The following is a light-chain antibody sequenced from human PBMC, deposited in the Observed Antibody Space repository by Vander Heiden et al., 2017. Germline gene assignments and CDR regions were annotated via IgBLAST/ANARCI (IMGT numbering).Light chain of an antibody. V-gene: IGLV1-44*01. CDR3: ATWDDSLNGVV. CDR1: SPNIGSNT. CDR2: SNN. J-gene: IGLJ2*01. Sequence: QSVLTQPPSASGTPGQRVIISFSGSSPNIGSNTVNWHQQLPGTAPKLLIYSNNQRPSGVPDRFSGSKSGTLASLAISGLQSEDEANYYCATWDDSLNGVVFGGGTKLTVL.